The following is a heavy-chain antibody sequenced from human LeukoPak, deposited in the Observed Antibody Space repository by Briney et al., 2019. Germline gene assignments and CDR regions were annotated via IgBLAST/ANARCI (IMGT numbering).Heavy chain of an antibody. J-gene: IGHJ4*02. CDR1: GFTFSSYS. CDR3: ARERDGGAMTY. Sequence: LRLSCAASGFTFSSYSMNWIRQHPGKGLEWIGYIYYSGSTYYNPSLKSRVTISVDTSKNQFSLKLSSVTAADTAVYYCARERDGGAMTYWGQGTLVTVSS. D-gene: IGHD3-16*01. V-gene: IGHV4-31*02. CDR2: IYYSGST.